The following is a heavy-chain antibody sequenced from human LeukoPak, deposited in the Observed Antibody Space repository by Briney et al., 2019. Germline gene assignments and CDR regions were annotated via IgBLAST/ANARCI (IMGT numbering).Heavy chain of an antibody. Sequence: GGSLRLSCSASGFSFDDYGLTWVRQAPGKGLEWVSGINWNGDSTDYADSVKGRFTISGDNAKNSLYLQMNSLRAEDTALHYCARDLRVVITGSFDSWGQGTLVTVSS. CDR3: ARDLRVVITGSFDS. CDR2: INWNGDST. J-gene: IGHJ4*01. D-gene: IGHD3-22*01. CDR1: GFSFDDYG. V-gene: IGHV3-20*04.